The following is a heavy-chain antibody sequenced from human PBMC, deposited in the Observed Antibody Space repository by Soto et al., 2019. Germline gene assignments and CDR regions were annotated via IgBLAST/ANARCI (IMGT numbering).Heavy chain of an antibody. CDR1: GDSVSSNSPS. D-gene: IGHD2-8*01. J-gene: IGHJ3*01. V-gene: IGHV6-1*01. CDR2: TYYRSKWYN. Sequence: SPTLSLTGAIPGDSVSSNSPSWNLIRQSPSRGLEWLGRTYYRSKWYNDYAVVVKSRLTITPDTSKNQFSLQLNSVTPEDTAVYYCARAIGPMLFDVWGQGTMVTV. CDR3: ARAIGPMLFDV.